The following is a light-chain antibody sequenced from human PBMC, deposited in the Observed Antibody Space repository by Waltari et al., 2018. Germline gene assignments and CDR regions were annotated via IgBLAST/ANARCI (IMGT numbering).Light chain of an antibody. V-gene: IGKV1-39*01. J-gene: IGKJ5*01. Sequence: DIQMTQSPSSLSASVGDPVTIACRASQSVSVFLNWYHQKPGRAPELLIHSASSLHSGVPSRFSGSGSGTDFILTISGLQPEDFGTYYCQQSYSTPLFTFGQGTRLDIK. CDR2: SAS. CDR1: QSVSVF. CDR3: QQSYSTPLFT.